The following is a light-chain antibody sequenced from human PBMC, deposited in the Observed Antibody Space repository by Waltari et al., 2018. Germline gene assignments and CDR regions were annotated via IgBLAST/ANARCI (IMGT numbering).Light chain of an antibody. Sequence: QSALTQSAFVSGSPGQTITITCTGTGSDIRGYNFVSWYQHYPGKAPKLIIFDVSKRPSGVSNRFSGSKSGNTASLTISGLQAEDEADYYCCSYTTSSTWVFGGGTKLTV. J-gene: IGLJ3*02. CDR3: CSYTTSSTWV. V-gene: IGLV2-14*03. CDR1: GSDIRGYNF. CDR2: DVS.